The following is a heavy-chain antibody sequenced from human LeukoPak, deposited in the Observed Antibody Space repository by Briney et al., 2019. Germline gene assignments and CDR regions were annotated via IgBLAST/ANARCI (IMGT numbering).Heavy chain of an antibody. CDR1: GFTFSDYY. CDR2: IRSEAYGGTT. CDR3: TRDFTKRYYDSSGEPTGNG. Sequence: PGGSLRLSCAASGFTFSDYYMSWVRQAPGKGLEWVGFIRSEAYGGTTEYAASVKGRFTISRDDSKSIAYLQMNSLKTEDTAVYYCTRDFTKRYYDSSGEPTGNGWGQGTLVTVSS. J-gene: IGHJ4*02. V-gene: IGHV3-49*04. D-gene: IGHD3-22*01.